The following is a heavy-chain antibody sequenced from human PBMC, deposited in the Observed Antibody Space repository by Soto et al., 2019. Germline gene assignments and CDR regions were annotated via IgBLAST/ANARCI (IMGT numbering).Heavy chain of an antibody. V-gene: IGHV3-23*01. D-gene: IGHD2-2*01. CDR1: GFTFSSYA. CDR2: ISGSGGRT. J-gene: IGHJ4*02. Sequence: EVQLLESGGGFVPPGGSLRLSCAVSGFTFSSYAMSWVRQAPGKGLEWISYISGSGGRTYYADSVKGRFTISRDNSKHTVYLQMNSLRVEDTAVYYCAKANSFSCSGTTCYAFYFDYWGQGTLVTVSS. CDR3: AKANSFSCSGTTCYAFYFDY.